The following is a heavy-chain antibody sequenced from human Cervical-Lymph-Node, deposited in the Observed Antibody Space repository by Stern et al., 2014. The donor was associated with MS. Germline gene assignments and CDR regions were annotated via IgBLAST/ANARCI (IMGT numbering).Heavy chain of an antibody. CDR3: AREGGNTAEYFQH. V-gene: IGHV3-33*01. D-gene: IGHD4-23*01. CDR1: GFTFSSSG. CDR2: IWYDGSNR. J-gene: IGHJ1*01. Sequence: VQLVESGGGVVQPGRSLRLSCAASGFTFSSSGMHWVRQATGKGLAWLAIIWYDGSNRYYADSVKGRFTISRDNSKNTLYLQMNSLRAEDTAVYYCAREGGNTAEYFQHWGQGTLVTVSS.